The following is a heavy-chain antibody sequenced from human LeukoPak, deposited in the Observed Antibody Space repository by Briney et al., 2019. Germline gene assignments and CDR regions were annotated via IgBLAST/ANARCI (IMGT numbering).Heavy chain of an antibody. V-gene: IGHV4-34*01. D-gene: IGHD6-6*01. CDR2: INHSGVT. CDR3: ARGRGITARNGLDY. Sequence: SETLSLTCAVYGGSFSAYYWSWIRQPPGKGLEWIGEINHSGVTNYSPSLKSRVTMSVDTSKNQFSLMLNSVTAADTAVYYCARGRGITARNGLDYWGQGTLVTVSS. CDR1: GGSFSAYY. J-gene: IGHJ4*02.